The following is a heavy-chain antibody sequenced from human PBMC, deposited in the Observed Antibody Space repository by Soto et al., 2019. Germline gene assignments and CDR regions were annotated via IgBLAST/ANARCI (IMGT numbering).Heavy chain of an antibody. CDR1: GFTFKNYA. CDR3: AGGKREYKYGENYYFGLDV. J-gene: IGHJ6*02. V-gene: IGHV3-30-3*01. CDR2: ISYDGSIE. Sequence: PGGSLRLSCAASGFTFKNYAMHWVRQAPGKGLEWVAVISYDGSIEFYADSVKGRFTISRDDFKNTMFLQMSSLRTEDTAVYYCAGGKREYKYGENYYFGLDVWGQGTPVTVSS. D-gene: IGHD5-18*01.